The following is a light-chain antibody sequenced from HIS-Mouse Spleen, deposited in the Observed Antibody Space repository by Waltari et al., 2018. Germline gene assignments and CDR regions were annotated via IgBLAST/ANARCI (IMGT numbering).Light chain of an antibody. CDR2: EDS. V-gene: IGLV3-10*01. CDR1: ALPTTY. Sequence: SYELTQPPSVSVSPGQTARITCSGDALPTTYAYWYQQKSGQAPVLVIYEDSKRPSGTPERFSGSSSGTMATLTISGAQVEDEADYYCYSTDSSGNHRVFGGGIKLTVL. J-gene: IGLJ2*01. CDR3: YSTDSSGNHRV.